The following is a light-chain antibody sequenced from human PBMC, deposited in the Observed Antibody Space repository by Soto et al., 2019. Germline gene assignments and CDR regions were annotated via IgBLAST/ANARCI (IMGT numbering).Light chain of an antibody. J-gene: IGKJ2*01. Sequence: DIQMTQSPSTLSASVGDRVTITCRASQSISSWLAWYQQKPGKAPKLLIYDASNLESGVPSRFSGSGSGTEFTLSISSLQPDDFETYYCQQYDTYPYTFGQGARLEIK. CDR2: DAS. CDR1: QSISSW. CDR3: QQYDTYPYT. V-gene: IGKV1-5*01.